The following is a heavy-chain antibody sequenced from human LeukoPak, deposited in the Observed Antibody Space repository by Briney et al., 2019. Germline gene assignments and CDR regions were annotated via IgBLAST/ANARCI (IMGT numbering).Heavy chain of an antibody. CDR2: ISHDGGHK. CDR1: GLSFGTYA. V-gene: IGHV3-30*04. CDR3: VSGAGGGYSYGYFDY. D-gene: IGHD5-18*01. Sequence: PGRSLRLSCAASGLSFGTYAMHWVRQTPAKGLEWVAVISHDGGHKFYSDSVKGRFTISRDNSKTMVSLQMNSLRLGDTAVYYCVSGAGGGYSYGYFDYWGQGTLVTVSS. J-gene: IGHJ4*02.